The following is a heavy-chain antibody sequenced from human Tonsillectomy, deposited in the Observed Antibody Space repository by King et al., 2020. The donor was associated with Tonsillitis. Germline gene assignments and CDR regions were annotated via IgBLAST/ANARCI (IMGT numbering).Heavy chain of an antibody. CDR1: GFTVSSNY. CDR2: IYSGGTT. V-gene: IGHV3-53*01. J-gene: IGHJ3*02. D-gene: IGHD3-22*01. CDR3: AKEPYYYDSSGSDAFDI. Sequence: VQLVESGGGLIQPGGSLRLSCAASGFTVSSNYMSWVRQAPGKGLEWVSIIYSGGTTYSADSVKGRFTISRDNSKYTLYLQMNSLRAEDTAVYYCAKEPYYYDSSGSDAFDIWGQGTMVTVSS.